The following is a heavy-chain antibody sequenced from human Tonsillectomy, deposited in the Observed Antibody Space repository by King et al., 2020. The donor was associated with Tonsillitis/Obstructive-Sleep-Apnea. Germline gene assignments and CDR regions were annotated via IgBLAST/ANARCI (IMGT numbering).Heavy chain of an antibody. V-gene: IGHV3-23*04. Sequence: VQLVESGGGLVQPEGSLRLSCAASGFTFNTYAMSWVRQAPGKGLEWVSAISSSGGSTYYADSVKGRFTISRDNSKNTLYLQMNSLRAEDTAVYYCAKNYYDSSGPRYFYYYMDVWGRGTTVTVSS. D-gene: IGHD3-22*01. CDR3: AKNYYDSSGPRYFYYYMDV. CDR1: GFTFNTYA. J-gene: IGHJ6*03. CDR2: ISSSGGST.